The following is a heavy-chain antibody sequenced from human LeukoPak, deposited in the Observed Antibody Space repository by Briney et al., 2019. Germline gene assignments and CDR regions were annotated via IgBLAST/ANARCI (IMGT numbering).Heavy chain of an antibody. V-gene: IGHV1-2*02. CDR3: ARVDGSYYRSDAFDI. Sequence: RASVKVSCKASGYILTDYYMHWVRQAPGQGLEWMGWINPNSGGTNYAQKFQGRVTMTRDTSISTAYMELSRLRSDDTAVYYCARVDGSYYRSDAFDIWGQGTMVTVSS. J-gene: IGHJ3*02. D-gene: IGHD1-26*01. CDR2: INPNSGGT. CDR1: GYILTDYY.